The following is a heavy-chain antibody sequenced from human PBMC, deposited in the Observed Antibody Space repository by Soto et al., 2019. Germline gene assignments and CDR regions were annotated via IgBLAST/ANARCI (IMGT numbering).Heavy chain of an antibody. V-gene: IGHV3-48*03. D-gene: IGHD3-22*01. CDR2: ISSSGSTI. CDR1: GFTFSSYE. CDR3: ARDQFYDSSGYYYSHFDY. J-gene: IGHJ4*02. Sequence: PGGSLRLSCAASGFTFSSYEMNWVRQAPGKGLEWVSYISSSGSTIYYADSVKGRFTISRDNAKNSLYLQMNSLRAEDTAVYYCARDQFYDSSGYYYSHFDYWGQVTLVTVSS.